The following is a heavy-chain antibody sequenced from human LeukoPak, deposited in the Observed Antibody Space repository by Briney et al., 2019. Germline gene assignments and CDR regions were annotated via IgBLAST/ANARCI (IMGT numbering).Heavy chain of an antibody. V-gene: IGHV4-59*01. D-gene: IGHD4-17*01. CDR3: VRDDYGDYDYFQH. Sequence: SETLSLTCTVSGGSISSYYWSWIRQPPGKGLEWIGYIYYSGSTNYNPSLKSRVTISVDTSKNQFSLELSSVTAADTAVYYCVRDDYGDYDYFQHWGQGTLVTVSS. CDR2: IYYSGST. J-gene: IGHJ1*01. CDR1: GGSISSYY.